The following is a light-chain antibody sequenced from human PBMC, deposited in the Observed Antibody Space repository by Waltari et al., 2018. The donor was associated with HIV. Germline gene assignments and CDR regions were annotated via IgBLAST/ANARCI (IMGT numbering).Light chain of an antibody. CDR3: QQYGTSLVT. J-gene: IGKJ2*01. V-gene: IGKV3-20*01. Sequence: IVLSQSPGPLSPSPGARVTLSCRASQSVSNNYFAWYQQKPVQAPRLLIYGASNRATGIPDRFSASGSETDFTLSISRLEPEDFAVYYCQQYGTSLVTFGQGTKLESK. CDR1: QSVSNNY. CDR2: GAS.